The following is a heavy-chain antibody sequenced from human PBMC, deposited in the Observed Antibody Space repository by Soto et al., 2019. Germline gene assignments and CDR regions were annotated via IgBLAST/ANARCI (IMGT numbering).Heavy chain of an antibody. CDR1: GYTFTSYG. CDR3: ARHTRHDILTGNYDY. CDR2: ISAYNGNT. J-gene: IGHJ4*02. Sequence: GASVKVSCKASGYTFTSYGISWVRQAPGQGLEWMGWISAYNGNTNYAQKLQGRVTMTTDTSTSTAYMELRSLRSDDTAVYYCARHTRHDILTGNYDYWGQATRVTVSS. V-gene: IGHV1-18*01. D-gene: IGHD3-9*01.